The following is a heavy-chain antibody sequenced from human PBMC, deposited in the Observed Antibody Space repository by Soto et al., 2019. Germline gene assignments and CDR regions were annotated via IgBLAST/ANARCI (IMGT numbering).Heavy chain of an antibody. CDR3: ARGGWESLPRY. V-gene: IGHV4-34*01. CDR2: VNHSGST. J-gene: IGHJ4*02. D-gene: IGHD1-26*01. Sequence: PSETLSLTCAVYGGSFSGYYWIWIRQPPGKGLEWIGEVNHSGSTNYNPSLKSRVTISVDTSKNQFSLKLSSVAAADTAVYYCARGGWESLPRYWGQGTPVTVSS. CDR1: GGSFSGYY.